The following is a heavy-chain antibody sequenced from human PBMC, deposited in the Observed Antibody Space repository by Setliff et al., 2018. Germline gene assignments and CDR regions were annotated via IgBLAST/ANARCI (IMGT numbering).Heavy chain of an antibody. CDR1: GYTFSTYG. D-gene: IGHD3-3*01. J-gene: IGHJ6*03. Sequence: GASVKVSCKDSGYTFSTYGISWVRQAPGQGLEWMGWISAYNGNTNYAQKLQGRVTMTTDTSTSTAYMELSSLRSEDTAVYYCARGWGDITIFGMDYYTDVWGKGTTVTVSS. V-gene: IGHV1-18*01. CDR2: ISAYNGNT. CDR3: ARGWGDITIFGMDYYTDV.